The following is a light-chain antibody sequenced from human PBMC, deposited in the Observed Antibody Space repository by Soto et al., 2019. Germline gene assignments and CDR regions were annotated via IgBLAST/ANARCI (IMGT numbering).Light chain of an antibody. V-gene: IGLV2-14*01. Sequence: QSALTQPASVSGSPGQSIAISCTGTSSDVGGYSYVSWYQQQPGKAPKLVISDVSNRPSGVSDRFSGSKSGNTASLTISGLQTGDEADYYCASYTTSSTYVFGTGTKSPS. J-gene: IGLJ1*01. CDR3: ASYTTSSTYV. CDR1: SSDVGGYSY. CDR2: DVS.